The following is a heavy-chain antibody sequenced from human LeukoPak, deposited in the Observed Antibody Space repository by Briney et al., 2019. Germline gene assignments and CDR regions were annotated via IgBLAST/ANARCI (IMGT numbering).Heavy chain of an antibody. CDR2: VSFDGSDK. CDR1: GFTFSSYA. Sequence: GRSLRLSCAASGFTFSSYAMHWVRQAPGKGLEWVSVVSFDGSDKYYVDSVKGRFSISRDNSKNTLYLQMNSLRPEDTAVYYCTRVPRWLELGVDYWGQGTQVTVSS. V-gene: IGHV3-30*04. CDR3: TRVPRWLELGVDY. J-gene: IGHJ4*02. D-gene: IGHD5-24*01.